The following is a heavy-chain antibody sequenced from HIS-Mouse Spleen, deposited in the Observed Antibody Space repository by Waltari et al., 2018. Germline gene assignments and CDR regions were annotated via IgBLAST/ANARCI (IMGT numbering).Heavy chain of an antibody. CDR1: GGSFSGYY. J-gene: IGHJ3*02. CDR2: INHSGRP. CDR3: ARGLEDYYGSGSYPNAFDI. Sequence: QVQLQQWGAGLLKPSETLSLTCAVYGGSFSGYYWSWIRQPPGKGLEGIGEINHSGRPNYNPSLKSRVTISVDTSKNQFSLKLSSVTAADTAVYYCARGLEDYYGSGSYPNAFDIWGQGTMVTVSS. V-gene: IGHV4-34*01. D-gene: IGHD3-10*01.